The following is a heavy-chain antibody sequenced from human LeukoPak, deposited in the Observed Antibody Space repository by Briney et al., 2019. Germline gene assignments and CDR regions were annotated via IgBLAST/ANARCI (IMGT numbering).Heavy chain of an antibody. J-gene: IGHJ5*02. CDR3: ARGGRYCSSPSCRNPLGYCSGGSCYSELDP. CDR1: GYTFINYG. V-gene: IGHV1-18*04. D-gene: IGHD2-15*01. Sequence: ASVKVSCKASGYTFINYGITWVRQAPGQGLEWMGWISVHNGNTDYAQNLRGRVTITTDTSTSTAYMELRSLRSDDTAVYFCARGGRYCSSPSCRNPLGYCSGGSCYSELDPRGQGTLVTVSS. CDR2: ISVHNGNT.